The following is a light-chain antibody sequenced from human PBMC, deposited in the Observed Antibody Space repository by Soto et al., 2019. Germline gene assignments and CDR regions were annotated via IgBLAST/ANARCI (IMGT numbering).Light chain of an antibody. V-gene: IGKV2-28*01. Sequence: VLTQSPLSLPVTLGQPASSSCRSNQSLVHSDGIAYFSWFQQRPGQSPQPLIYLASIRASGVPDRFSGSGSGTDFTLKISRVEAEDVGVYYCMQALHTPRTFGQGTKVDIK. J-gene: IGKJ1*01. CDR3: MQALHTPRT. CDR1: QSLVHSDGIAY. CDR2: LAS.